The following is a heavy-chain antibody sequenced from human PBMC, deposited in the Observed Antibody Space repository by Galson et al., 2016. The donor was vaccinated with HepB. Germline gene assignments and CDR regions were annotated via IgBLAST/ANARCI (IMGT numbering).Heavy chain of an antibody. D-gene: IGHD4-17*01. J-gene: IGHJ4*02. CDR2: IHYSGSI. CDR3: ARPRDYGFDN. Sequence: ETLSLTCSVSGGSISSSAYWGWIRQPPGKGLEWIANIHYSGSIDYKSSLKSRVTISLDKFKNQFSLKLNSVTAADTAFYYCARPRDYGFDNWGQGTLVSVSS. V-gene: IGHV4-39*01. CDR1: GGSISSSAY.